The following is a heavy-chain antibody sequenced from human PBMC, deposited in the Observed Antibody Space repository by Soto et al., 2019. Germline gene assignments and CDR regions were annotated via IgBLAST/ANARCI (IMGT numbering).Heavy chain of an antibody. CDR2: ISYDGSNK. CDR3: AKDGDGNYYDSSGPSEGDY. D-gene: IGHD3-22*01. CDR1: GFTFSSYG. V-gene: IGHV3-30*18. J-gene: IGHJ4*02. Sequence: QVQLVESGGGVVQPGRSLRLSCAASGFTFSSYGMHWVRQAPGKGLEWVAVISYDGSNKYYADSVKGRFTISRDNSKNTLYLQMSSLRAEDTAVYYCAKDGDGNYYDSSGPSEGDYWGQGTLVTVSS.